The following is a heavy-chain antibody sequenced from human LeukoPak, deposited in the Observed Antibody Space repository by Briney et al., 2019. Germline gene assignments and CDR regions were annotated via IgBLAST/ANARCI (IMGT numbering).Heavy chain of an antibody. CDR1: GFTLDDYG. D-gene: IGHD3-22*01. V-gene: IGHV3-20*04. Sequence: PGGSLRLSCAASGFTLDDYGMSWVRHAPGKGLEWVSGINWNGGSTVYADSVKGRFTISRENAKNSLYLQMNSLRAEDTALYYCARDWGYYYDSSGYYRRAPFDYWGQGTLVTVSS. CDR3: ARDWGYYYDSSGYYRRAPFDY. CDR2: INWNGGST. J-gene: IGHJ4*02.